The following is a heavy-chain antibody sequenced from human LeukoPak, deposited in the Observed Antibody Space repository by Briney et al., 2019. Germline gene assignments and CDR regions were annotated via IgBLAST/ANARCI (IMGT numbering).Heavy chain of an antibody. D-gene: IGHD4-17*01. CDR1: GYTFTSYD. Sequence: GASVRVSCKASGYTFTSYDINWVRQATGQGLEWMGWMNPNSGNTGYAQKFQGRVTITRNTSINTAYMELSSLRSEDTAVYYCARDAVTTSGPDYYYGMDVWGQGTTVTVSS. J-gene: IGHJ6*02. V-gene: IGHV1-8*03. CDR3: ARDAVTTSGPDYYYGMDV. CDR2: MNPNSGNT.